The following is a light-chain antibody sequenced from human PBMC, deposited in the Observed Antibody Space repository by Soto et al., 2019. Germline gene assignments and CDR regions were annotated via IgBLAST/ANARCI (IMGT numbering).Light chain of an antibody. CDR1: QSVAKNY. V-gene: IGKV3-20*01. J-gene: IGKJ1*01. Sequence: EIVLTQSPGTLSLSPGERATLSCRASQSVAKNYLAWYQQEPGQAPRLLIYGPSSRATGIPDRFSGSGSGTDFTLTISILEPEDFAVYYCHQYASYPQTFGQGTKVEIK. CDR3: HQYASYPQT. CDR2: GPS.